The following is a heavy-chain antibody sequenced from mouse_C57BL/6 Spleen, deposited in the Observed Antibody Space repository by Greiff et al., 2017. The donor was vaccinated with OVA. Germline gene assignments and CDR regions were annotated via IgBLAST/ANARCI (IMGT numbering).Heavy chain of an antibody. CDR1: GYTFTSYW. CDR3: ARSGSNYLAWFAY. V-gene: IGHV1-59*01. Sequence: QVQLQQPGAELVRPGTSVKLSCKASGYTFTSYWMHWVKQRPGQGLEWIGVIDPSDSYTNYNQKFKGKATLTVDTSSSTAYMQLSSLTSEDSAVYYGARSGSNYLAWFAYWGQGTLVTVSA. CDR2: IDPSDSYT. D-gene: IGHD2-5*01. J-gene: IGHJ3*01.